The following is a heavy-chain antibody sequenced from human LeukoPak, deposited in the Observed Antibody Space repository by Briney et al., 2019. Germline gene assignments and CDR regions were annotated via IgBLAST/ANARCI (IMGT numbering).Heavy chain of an antibody. CDR1: GFTFSNYA. J-gene: IGHJ1*01. Sequence: PGGSLRLSCTASGFTFSNYAMSWVRQAPGKGLEWVSTISGSDGSTYYADSVKGRFTISRDNSKNTLYLQMNSLRVEDSAVYYCARVLYSSSWYEYFQHWGQGTLVTVSS. CDR3: ARVLYSSSWYEYFQH. CDR2: ISGSDGST. V-gene: IGHV3-23*01. D-gene: IGHD6-13*01.